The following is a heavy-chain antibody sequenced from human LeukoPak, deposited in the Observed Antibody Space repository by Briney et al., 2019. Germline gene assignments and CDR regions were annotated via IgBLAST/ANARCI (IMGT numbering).Heavy chain of an antibody. V-gene: IGHV3-23*01. CDR1: GFTFSSYA. CDR3: AEPDCSYTDCYRPTY. D-gene: IGHD2-2*02. Sequence: GGSLRLSCAASGFTFSSYAMSWVRQAPGKGLEWVSAISGSDGTTYYADSVKGRFTISRDNSKNTLYLQMNSLRAEDTAVYYCAEPDCSYTDCYRPTYWGQGTLVTVSS. CDR2: ISGSDGTT. J-gene: IGHJ4*02.